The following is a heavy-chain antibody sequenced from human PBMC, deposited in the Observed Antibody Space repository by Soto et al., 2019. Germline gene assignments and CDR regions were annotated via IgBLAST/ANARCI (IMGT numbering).Heavy chain of an antibody. CDR3: ARQVFGDGYNYVDG. Sequence: PWVSLRLSCAASGFTVSSNYMSWVRQAPGKGLEWVSVIYSGGSTYYADSVKGRFTISRDNSKNTLYLQMNSLRAEDTAVYYCARQVFGDGYNYVDGWGPGTLVTVSS. CDR2: IYSGGST. J-gene: IGHJ4*02. CDR1: GFTVSSNY. D-gene: IGHD5-12*01. V-gene: IGHV3-53*01.